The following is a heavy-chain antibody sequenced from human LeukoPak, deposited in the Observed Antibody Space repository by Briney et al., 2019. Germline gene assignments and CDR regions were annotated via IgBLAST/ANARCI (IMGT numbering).Heavy chain of an antibody. CDR3: ARQIVVVTVYYMDV. J-gene: IGHJ6*03. CDR1: GYTFTGYY. D-gene: IGHD2-21*02. CDR2: INPNTGGT. V-gene: IGHV1-2*02. Sequence: ASVKVSCKASGYTFTGYYMHWVRQAPGQGLEWMGWINPNTGGTNYALKFQGRVTMTRDTSISTAYMDLSSLRSDDTAVYYCARQIVVVTVYYMDVWGKGTTVTVSS.